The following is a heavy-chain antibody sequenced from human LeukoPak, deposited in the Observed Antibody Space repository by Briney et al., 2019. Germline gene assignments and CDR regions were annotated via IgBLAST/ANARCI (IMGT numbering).Heavy chain of an antibody. V-gene: IGHV3-53*01. CDR3: ARSYGDYAGINWFDP. CDR2: IYSGGST. J-gene: IGHJ5*02. Sequence: MSXVRXAPGKGLEWVSVIYSGGSTYYADSVTGRFTISRDNSKNTLYLQMNSLRAEDTAVYYCARSYGDYAGINWFDPWGQGTLVTVSS. D-gene: IGHD4-17*01.